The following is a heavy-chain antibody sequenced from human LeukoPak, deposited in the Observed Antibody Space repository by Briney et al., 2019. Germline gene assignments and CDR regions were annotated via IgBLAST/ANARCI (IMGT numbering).Heavy chain of an antibody. V-gene: IGHV1-69*05. CDR3: ARGDHYGDRNWFDP. J-gene: IGHJ5*02. CDR2: IIPIFGTA. CDR1: GGTFSSYA. Sequence: GASVKVSCKASGGTFSSYAISWVRQAPGQGLEWMGGIIPIFGTANYAQKFQGRVTMTRDTSTSTVYMELSSLRSEDTAVYYCARGDHYGDRNWFDPWGQGTLVTVSS. D-gene: IGHD4-17*01.